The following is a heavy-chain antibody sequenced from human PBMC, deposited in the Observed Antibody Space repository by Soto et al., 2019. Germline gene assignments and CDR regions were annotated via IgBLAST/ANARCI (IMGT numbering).Heavy chain of an antibody. J-gene: IGHJ4*02. Sequence: ASVKVSWKASGYTFTSYDINWVRQATGQGLEWMGWMNPNSGNTGYAQKFQGRVTMTRNTSISTAYMELSSLRSEDTAVYYCARRKTRRQDFAYWGQAPLVTVSS. D-gene: IGHD2-2*01. CDR3: ARRKTRRQDFAY. V-gene: IGHV1-8*01. CDR2: MNPNSGNT. CDR1: GYTFTSYD.